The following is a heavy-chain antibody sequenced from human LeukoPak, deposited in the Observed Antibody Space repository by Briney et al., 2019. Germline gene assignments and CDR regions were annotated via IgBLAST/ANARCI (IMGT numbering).Heavy chain of an antibody. CDR1: GYTFSGTGWY. Sequence: ASVKVSCKASGYTFSGTGWYLYWLRQAPGQGLECMGWIYPYTGATHYAQKFQGRVAMTRDTSISTAYMELSRLRPDDTAVYYCARDSQAGYYDTYLGFDPWGQGTLVTVSS. CDR2: IYPYTGAT. V-gene: IGHV1-2*02. J-gene: IGHJ5*02. D-gene: IGHD3-22*01. CDR3: ARDSQAGYYDTYLGFDP.